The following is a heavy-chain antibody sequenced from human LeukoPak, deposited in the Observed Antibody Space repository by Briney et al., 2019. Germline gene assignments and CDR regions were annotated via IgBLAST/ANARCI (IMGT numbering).Heavy chain of an antibody. CDR2: IYHSGST. D-gene: IGHD4-17*01. Sequence: SQTLSLTCAVSGGSISSGGYSWSWLRQPPGKGLEWIGYIYHSGSTYYNPSLKSRVTISVDRSKNQFSLKLSSVTAADTAVYYCARGDYGDYVPWFDPWGQGTLVTVSS. CDR3: ARGDYGDYVPWFDP. J-gene: IGHJ5*02. CDR1: GGSISSGGYS. V-gene: IGHV4-30-2*01.